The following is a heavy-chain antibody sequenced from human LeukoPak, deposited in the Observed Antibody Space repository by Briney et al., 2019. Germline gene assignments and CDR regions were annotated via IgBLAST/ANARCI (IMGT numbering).Heavy chain of an antibody. J-gene: IGHJ4*02. V-gene: IGHV3-30*02. CDR2: IRYDGSNK. Sequence: GGSLRLSCAASGFTFSSYGMHWVRQAPGKGLEWVAFIRYDGSNKYYADSVKGRFTISRDNSKNTLYLQMNSLIAEDTAVYYCAKVCCRGSGWYYFDYWGQGTLVTVSS. D-gene: IGHD6-19*01. CDR3: AKVCCRGSGWYYFDY. CDR1: GFTFSSYG.